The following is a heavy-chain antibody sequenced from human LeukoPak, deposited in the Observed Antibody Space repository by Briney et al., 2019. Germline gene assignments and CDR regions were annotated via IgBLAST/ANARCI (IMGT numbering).Heavy chain of an antibody. D-gene: IGHD3-16*01. CDR1: GYTFTSYD. V-gene: IGHV1-8*03. J-gene: IGHJ4*02. Sequence: ASVKVSCKASGYTFTSYDINWVRQAAGQGLEWMGWMNPNSGNTGYAQKFQGRVTITRNTSISTAYMELSSLRSEDTAVYYCAREGGLARYFDYWGQGTLVTVSS. CDR3: AREGGLARYFDY. CDR2: MNPNSGNT.